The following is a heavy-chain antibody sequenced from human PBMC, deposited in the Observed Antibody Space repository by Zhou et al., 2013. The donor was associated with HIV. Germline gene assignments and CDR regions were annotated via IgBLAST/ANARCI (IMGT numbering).Heavy chain of an antibody. CDR3: AIKGTGDRGWFDP. CDR2: IIPIFGTP. J-gene: IGHJ5*02. D-gene: IGHD7-27*01. V-gene: IGHV1-69*05. CDR1: GGTFSSYS. Sequence: QVQLVQSGAEVKKPGSSVKVSCKAFGGTFSSYSISWVRQAPGQGPEWMGGIIPIFGTPNYAQKFQGRVTITTDESTSTAYMELSSLRSEDTAIYYCAIKGTGDRGWFDPWGQGTLVTVSS.